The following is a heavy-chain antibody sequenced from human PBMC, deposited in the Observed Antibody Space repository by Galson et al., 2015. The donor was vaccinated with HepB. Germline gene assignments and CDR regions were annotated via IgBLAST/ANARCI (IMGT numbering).Heavy chain of an antibody. CDR3: ARDYYDSSGSDY. V-gene: IGHV5-10-1*01. CDR1: GYSFTNYW. J-gene: IGHJ4*02. D-gene: IGHD3-22*01. CDR2: IDPSNSYT. Sequence: QSGAEVKKPGESLRISCKGSGYSFTNYWISWVRQMPGKGLEWMGRIDPSNSYTNYRPSFQGHVTISADKSISTAYLQWSSLKASDTAMYYCARDYYDSSGSDYWGQGTLVIVSS.